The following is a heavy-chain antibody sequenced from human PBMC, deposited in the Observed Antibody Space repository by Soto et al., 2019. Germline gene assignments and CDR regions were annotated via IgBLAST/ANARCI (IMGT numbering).Heavy chain of an antibody. CDR3: ARDRTVRRSYDSGGYYYVYYFDY. D-gene: IGHD3-22*01. Sequence: QVQLQESGPGLVKPSETLSLTCIVAGASISSYYWSWIRQPAGKGLEWIGRINTSGSTNHNPSLKSRVTMSVDTSKKHFSLKLTSVTAADTAVYYCARDRTVRRSYDSGGYYYVYYFDYWGQGTLVTVSS. V-gene: IGHV4-4*07. J-gene: IGHJ4*02. CDR2: INTSGST. CDR1: GASISSYY.